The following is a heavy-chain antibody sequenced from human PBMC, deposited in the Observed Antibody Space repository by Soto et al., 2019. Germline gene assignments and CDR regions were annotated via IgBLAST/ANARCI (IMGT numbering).Heavy chain of an antibody. CDR2: INSDGSST. J-gene: IGHJ6*02. V-gene: IGHV3-74*01. Sequence: GGSLRLSCAASGFTFSSYWMHWVRQAPGKGLVWVSRINSDGSSTSYADSVKGRFTISRDNSKNTLYLQMNSLRAEDTAVYYCARGRRYSSGWYYYGMDVWGQGTTVTVSS. CDR3: ARGRRYSSGWYYYGMDV. CDR1: GFTFSSYW. D-gene: IGHD6-19*01.